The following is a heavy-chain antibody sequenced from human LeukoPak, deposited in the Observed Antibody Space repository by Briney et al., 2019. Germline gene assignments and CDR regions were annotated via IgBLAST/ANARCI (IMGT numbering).Heavy chain of an antibody. V-gene: IGHV1-46*01. Sequence: ASVKVSSKASGYTFTSYYMHWERQAPGQGLEWMGIINPSGGSTSYAQKFQGRVSMTRDTSTSTVYKELSSLRSEDTAVYYCARVPKVGELSIDYWGQGTLVTVSS. J-gene: IGHJ4*02. CDR2: INPSGGST. CDR1: GYTFTSYY. D-gene: IGHD3-10*01. CDR3: ARVPKVGELSIDY.